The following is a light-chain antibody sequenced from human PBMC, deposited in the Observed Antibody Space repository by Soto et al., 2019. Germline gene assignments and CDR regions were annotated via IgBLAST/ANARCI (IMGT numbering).Light chain of an antibody. CDR2: GAT. Sequence: IVMTQSPATLSVSPGGTATLSCRASQTVTTKLAWYQQKPGQAPRLLIFGATTRATGIPARFSGSGSGTEFTLTIRGLQSEDFATYYCQQYSDWPPITFGGGTKVEIK. CDR3: QQYSDWPPIT. J-gene: IGKJ4*01. CDR1: QTVTTK. V-gene: IGKV3D-15*01.